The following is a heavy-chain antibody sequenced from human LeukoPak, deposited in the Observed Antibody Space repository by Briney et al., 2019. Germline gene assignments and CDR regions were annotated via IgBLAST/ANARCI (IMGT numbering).Heavy chain of an antibody. V-gene: IGHV4-59*01. CDR2: IYYSGST. J-gene: IGHJ2*01. D-gene: IGHD3-22*01. CDR3: ARDPIPRHYYDSSRYFDL. Sequence: PSETLSLTCTVSGGSISSYYWSWIRQPPGKGLEWIGYIYYSGSTNYNPSLKSRVTISVDTPKNQFSLKLSSVTAADTAVYYCARDPIPRHYYDSSRYFDLWGRGTLVTVSS. CDR1: GGSISSYY.